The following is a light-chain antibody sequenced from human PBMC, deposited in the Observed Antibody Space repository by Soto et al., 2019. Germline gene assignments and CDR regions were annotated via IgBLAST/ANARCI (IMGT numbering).Light chain of an antibody. CDR3: QHYSTWLWT. Sequence: EIVMTQSPATLSVSPGERATLSCRASQSVDSKLAWYQQKPGQGPRLLIYGASSRATGIPARFSGSGSGTEFTLTISSLQSEDFAVYSWQHYSTWLWTFGQGTKVEIK. CDR2: GAS. V-gene: IGKV3-15*01. CDR1: QSVDSK. J-gene: IGKJ1*01.